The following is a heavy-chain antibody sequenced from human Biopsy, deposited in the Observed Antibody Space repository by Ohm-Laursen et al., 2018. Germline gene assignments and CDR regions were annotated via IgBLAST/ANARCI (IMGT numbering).Heavy chain of an antibody. V-gene: IGHV1-2*02. Sequence: ASVKVSCKASGFSFTGYYIHWVRQAPGQGLEWMGWISPKSGDANYAHKFQGNITMTRDTSMSTAYMEMSRLRCDDTAVYYCALQSVAQMKNFDYWGQGTLVTVSS. CDR2: ISPKSGDA. D-gene: IGHD6-19*01. CDR1: GFSFTGYY. CDR3: ALQSVAQMKNFDY. J-gene: IGHJ4*02.